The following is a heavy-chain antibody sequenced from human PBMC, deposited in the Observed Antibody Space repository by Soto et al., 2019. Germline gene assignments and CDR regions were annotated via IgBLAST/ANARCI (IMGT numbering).Heavy chain of an antibody. J-gene: IGHJ6*02. CDR3: ARHLRSYDFFQYYYGIDV. V-gene: IGHV5-51*01. CDR2: IYPGDSDT. D-gene: IGHD3-16*01. Sequence: GKSLKISCRGSGYNYNLHWISWVRQKPGRGLEWMGIIYPGDSDTRYNPSFQGQVTISVDKSINTAYLQWDSLEASDTATYYCARHLRSYDFFQYYYGIDVWGQGSTVTVYS. CDR1: GYNYNLHW.